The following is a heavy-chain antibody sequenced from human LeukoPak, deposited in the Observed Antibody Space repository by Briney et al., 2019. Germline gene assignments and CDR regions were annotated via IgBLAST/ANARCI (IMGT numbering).Heavy chain of an antibody. V-gene: IGHV3-21*01. J-gene: IGHJ4*02. CDR2: ISSSSSSI. Sequence: GGSLRLSCAASGFTFSSFGMGWVRQAPGKVLEWVSSISSSSSSIYYADSVKGRFTISRDNAKNSLYLQMNSLRAEDTAVYYCARDKWLTTTHYFDYWGQGTLVTVSS. D-gene: IGHD4-11*01. CDR1: GFTFSSFG. CDR3: ARDKWLTTTHYFDY.